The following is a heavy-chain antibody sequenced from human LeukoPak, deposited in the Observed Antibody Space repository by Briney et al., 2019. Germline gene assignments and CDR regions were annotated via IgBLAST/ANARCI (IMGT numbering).Heavy chain of an antibody. CDR2: IKQDGSEK. J-gene: IGHJ4*02. Sequence: PGGSLRLSCAASGLTFSSYWMSWVRQAPGKGLEWVANIKQDGSEKYYMDSVKGRFTISRDNAKNSVYMQMNSLRAEDTAVYYCAKDREGLSSGYDLEYFDYWGQGTLVTVSS. CDR3: AKDREGLSSGYDLEYFDY. CDR1: GLTFSSYW. V-gene: IGHV3-7*05. D-gene: IGHD5-12*01.